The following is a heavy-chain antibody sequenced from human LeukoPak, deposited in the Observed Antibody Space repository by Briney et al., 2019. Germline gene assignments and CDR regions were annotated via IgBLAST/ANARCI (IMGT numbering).Heavy chain of an antibody. Sequence: GGSLRLSCAASGFTFSNNWMTWVRQAPGKGLEWVASVKKDASEKYYVDSVKGRFTISRDNAKNSLYLQMDSLTAEDTAVYYCARDSTYSSGSRFYDRFDYWGQGTLVTVSS. CDR2: VKKDASEK. V-gene: IGHV3-7*03. CDR3: ARDSTYSSGSRFYDRFDY. J-gene: IGHJ4*02. CDR1: GFTFSNNW. D-gene: IGHD2-15*01.